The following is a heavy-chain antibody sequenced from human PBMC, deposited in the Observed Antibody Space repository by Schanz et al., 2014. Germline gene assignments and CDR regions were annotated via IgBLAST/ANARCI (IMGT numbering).Heavy chain of an antibody. D-gene: IGHD6-19*01. J-gene: IGHJ4*02. CDR1: GFSVSSNF. CDR2: IYSGADT. CDR3: ARKTDSSGTGDY. Sequence: EVQLVESGGGLVQPGGSLRLSCAASGFSVSSNFMTWVRQAPGKGLEWVSLIYSGADTTYAGSVKGRFTISRDGSKNTLYLKMHRLSAEDTAVYYSARKTDSSGTGDYWGQGTLVTVSS. V-gene: IGHV3-66*01.